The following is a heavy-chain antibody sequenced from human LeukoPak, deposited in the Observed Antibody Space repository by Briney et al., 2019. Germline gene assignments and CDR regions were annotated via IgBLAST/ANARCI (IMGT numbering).Heavy chain of an antibody. V-gene: IGHV4-39*01. Sequence: SETLSLTCTVSGGSISSSSYYWGWIRQPPGKGLEWIGIIYYRGGTSYNPSLKSRLTISLDTSKNQFSLKLSTVTAADTAVYYCASLVCKDREFDYWGQGTLVTVSS. D-gene: IGHD6-6*01. CDR3: ASLVCKDREFDY. J-gene: IGHJ4*02. CDR1: GGSISSSSYY. CDR2: IYYRGGT.